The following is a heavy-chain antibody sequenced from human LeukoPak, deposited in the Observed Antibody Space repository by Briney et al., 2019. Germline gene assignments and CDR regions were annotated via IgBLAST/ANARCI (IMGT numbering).Heavy chain of an antibody. CDR1: GFTFSSYG. J-gene: IGHJ4*02. V-gene: IGHV3-30*02. Sequence: PGGSLRLSCAASGFTFSSYGMHWVRQAPGKGLEWVAFIRYDGSNKYYADSVKGRFTISRDNSKNTLDLQMNSLRAEDTAVYYCAKDRDIVVVPAAITDWGQGTLVTVSS. CDR2: IRYDGSNK. D-gene: IGHD2-2*02. CDR3: AKDRDIVVVPAAITD.